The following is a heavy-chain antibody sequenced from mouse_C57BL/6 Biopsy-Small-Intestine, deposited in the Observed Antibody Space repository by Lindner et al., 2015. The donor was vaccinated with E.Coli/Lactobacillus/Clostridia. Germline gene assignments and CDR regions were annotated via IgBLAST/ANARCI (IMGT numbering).Heavy chain of an antibody. Sequence: VQLQESGPELVKPGASVKISCKASGYVFSNSWMNWVKQRPGKGLEWIGFIDPYNGATSYNQKLKGKATLTVDKSSSTAYMQLNSLTSEDSAVYYCAREDRSGYYAMDYWGQGTSVTVSS. V-gene: IGHV1-82*01. CDR1: GYVFSNSW. CDR2: IDPYNGAT. D-gene: IGHD3-2*01. CDR3: AREDRSGYYAMDY. J-gene: IGHJ4*01.